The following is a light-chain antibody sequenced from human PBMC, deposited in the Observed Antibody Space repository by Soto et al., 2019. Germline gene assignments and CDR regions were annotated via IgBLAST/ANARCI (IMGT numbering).Light chain of an antibody. V-gene: IGKV3-20*01. CDR1: QSVISTY. Sequence: EIVLTQSPGTLSLSPGERATLSCRASQSVISTYLAWYQQKPGQAPRLLIYGASSRATGIPDRYSGSGSGTDFTLTISRLEPEDFAVYYCQQYGSSPITFGQGTRLEIK. CDR3: QQYGSSPIT. CDR2: GAS. J-gene: IGKJ5*01.